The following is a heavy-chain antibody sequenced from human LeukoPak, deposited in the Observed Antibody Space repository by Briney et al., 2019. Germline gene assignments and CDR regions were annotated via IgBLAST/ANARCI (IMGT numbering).Heavy chain of an antibody. Sequence: KPSETLSLTCTIFGDSVSRSDSYWDWIRQPPGKGLEWIGTIYYSGRTYYSPSLKSRVTLSVDMSNNQFSLTLSSVNAADTALYFCARRRYYDSSGYLEWGQGTLVTVSS. D-gene: IGHD3-22*01. CDR3: ARRRYYDSSGYLE. CDR1: GDSVSRSDSY. J-gene: IGHJ1*01. CDR2: IYYSGRT. V-gene: IGHV4-39*01.